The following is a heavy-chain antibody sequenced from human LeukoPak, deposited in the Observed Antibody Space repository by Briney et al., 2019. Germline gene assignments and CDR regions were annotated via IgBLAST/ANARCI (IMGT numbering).Heavy chain of an antibody. CDR3: ARVRRSMAPPFDY. V-gene: IGHV4-34*01. CDR2: INPSGST. D-gene: IGHD5-24*01. J-gene: IGHJ4*02. CDR1: GGSFSGYY. Sequence: SETLSLTRAVYGGSFSGYYWSWIRQPPGKGLEWIGEINPSGSTNYNTSLKSRVTISVDTSKNQFSLKLSSVAAAGTAVHYCARVRRSMAPPFDYWGQGTLVTVSS.